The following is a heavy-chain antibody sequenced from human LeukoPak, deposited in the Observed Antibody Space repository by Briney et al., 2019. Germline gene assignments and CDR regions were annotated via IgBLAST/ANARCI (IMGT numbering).Heavy chain of an antibody. J-gene: IGHJ3*02. Sequence: PGGSLRLSCAASGFTFSSYSMNWVRQAPGKGLEWVSSISSSSSYIYYADSVKGRFTISRDNAKNSLYLQMNSLRAEDTAVYYCARVKQQLVLDDAFDIWGQGTMVTVSS. D-gene: IGHD6-13*01. CDR3: ARVKQQLVLDDAFDI. CDR1: GFTFSSYS. CDR2: ISSSSSYI. V-gene: IGHV3-21*01.